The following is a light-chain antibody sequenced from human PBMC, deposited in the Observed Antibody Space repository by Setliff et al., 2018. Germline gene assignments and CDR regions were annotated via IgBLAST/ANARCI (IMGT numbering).Light chain of an antibody. J-gene: IGKJ4*01. CDR3: QQRSDWLT. CDR2: DVS. Sequence: TLSLSPGERATLSCRASQNVYDYLAWYQQKPGQAPRLLIYDVSTRATGVPARFSGSGSGTDFTLTISSLEPDDFAVYYCQQRSDWLTFGGGTKVDIK. CDR1: QNVYDY. V-gene: IGKV3-11*01.